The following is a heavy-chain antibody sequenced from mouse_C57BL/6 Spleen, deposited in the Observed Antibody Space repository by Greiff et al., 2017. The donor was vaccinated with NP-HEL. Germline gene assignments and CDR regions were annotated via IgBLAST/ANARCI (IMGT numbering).Heavy chain of an antibody. CDR2: ISSGGDYT. CDR1: GFTFSSYA. J-gene: IGHJ2*01. D-gene: IGHD1-1*01. Sequence: DVMLVESGEGLVKPGGSLKLSCAASGFTFSSYAMSWVRQTPEKRLEWVAYISSGGDYTYYADTVKGRFTISRDNARNTLYLQMSSLTSEDTAMYYCTRAEVNYGSSHYLDCWGQGTTLTVSS. V-gene: IGHV5-9-1*02. CDR3: TRAEVNYGSSHYLDC.